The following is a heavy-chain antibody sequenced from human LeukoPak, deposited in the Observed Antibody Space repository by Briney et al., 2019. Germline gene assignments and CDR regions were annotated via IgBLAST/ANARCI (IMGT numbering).Heavy chain of an antibody. Sequence: GGSLRLSCVASGFSFPSAWMVWVRQAPGKGLEWVTILSSDGSTQNHAESVRGRFTVSRDDSKQTVYLQMNSLRREDTAIYYCARGAPRVVTFDHWGQGALVTVSS. CDR1: GFSFPSAW. CDR2: LSSDGSTQ. CDR3: ARGAPRVVTFDH. J-gene: IGHJ4*02. D-gene: IGHD3-22*01. V-gene: IGHV3-30*03.